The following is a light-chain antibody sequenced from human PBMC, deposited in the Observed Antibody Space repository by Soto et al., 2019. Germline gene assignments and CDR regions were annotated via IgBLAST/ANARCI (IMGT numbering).Light chain of an antibody. J-gene: IGKJ4*01. V-gene: IGKV3-15*01. CDR2: GAS. Sequence: EIVMTQSPATLSVAPGERVTLSCRASQGVSRQLAWNQHQSGQAPRLLISGASTGVTGIPARFSGSGSGTEFTLTISSLQSEDCALYYWQQDYTWPITFGGGTKVEIK. CDR1: QGVSRQ. CDR3: QQDYTWPIT.